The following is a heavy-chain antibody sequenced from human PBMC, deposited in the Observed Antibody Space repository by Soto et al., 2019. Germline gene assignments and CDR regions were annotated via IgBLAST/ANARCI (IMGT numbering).Heavy chain of an antibody. D-gene: IGHD6-19*01. CDR1: GFTFSNYG. J-gene: IGHJ6*02. CDR2: IWYDGSNK. V-gene: IGHV3-33*01. CDR3: ARGPEAVAGAYGMDV. Sequence: PGGSLRLSCAASGFTFSNYGMHWVRQAPGKGLEWVAVIWYDGSNKYRADSVKGRFTISRDNSENTLFLQMNSLIAEDTAIYYCARGPEAVAGAYGMDVWGQGTTVTVSS.